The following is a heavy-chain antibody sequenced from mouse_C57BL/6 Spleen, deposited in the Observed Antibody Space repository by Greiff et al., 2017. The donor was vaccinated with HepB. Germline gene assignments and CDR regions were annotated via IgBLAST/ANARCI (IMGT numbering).Heavy chain of an antibody. CDR3: ARGLHGSSYYFDY. CDR1: GYSITSDY. D-gene: IGHD1-1*01. Sequence: EVQGVESGPGLAKPSQPLSLTCSVTGYSITSDYWNWIRKFPGNKLEYMGYISYSGSTYYNPSLKSRISITRDTSKNQYYLQLNSVTTEDTATYYCARGLHGSSYYFDYWGQGTTLTVSS. J-gene: IGHJ2*01. CDR2: ISYSGST. V-gene: IGHV3-8*01.